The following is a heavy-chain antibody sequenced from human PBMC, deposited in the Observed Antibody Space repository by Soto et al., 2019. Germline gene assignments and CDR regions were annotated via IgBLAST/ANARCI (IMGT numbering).Heavy chain of an antibody. CDR2: ISFNGNFK. D-gene: IGHD2-21*02. Sequence: PGGSLRLSCVASGFNFSSYSMNWVRQAPEKGLEWVSFISFNGNFKDYADSVKGRFTISRDNAKRSLYLQMNSLGAEDTAAYFCAAHSPYCGGDCSMSYWGQGILVTVSS. J-gene: IGHJ4*01. V-gene: IGHV3-21*01. CDR1: GFNFSSYS. CDR3: AAHSPYCGGDCSMSY.